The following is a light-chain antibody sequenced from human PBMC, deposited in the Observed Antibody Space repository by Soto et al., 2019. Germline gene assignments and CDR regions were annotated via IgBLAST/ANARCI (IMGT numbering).Light chain of an antibody. Sequence: EIVLTQSPGTLSLSPGERATLSCRASQSVNNNYLAWYQQIPGQAPRLLIYRASSRATGIPDRFSGSGSGTDFTLTISRLEPEDFAVYYSQHYVDTPLTFGGGTKVEIK. J-gene: IGKJ4*01. CDR1: QSVNNNY. CDR3: QHYVDTPLT. V-gene: IGKV3-20*01. CDR2: RAS.